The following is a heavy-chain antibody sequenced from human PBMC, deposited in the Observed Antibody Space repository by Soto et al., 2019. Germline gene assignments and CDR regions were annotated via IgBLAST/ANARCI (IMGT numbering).Heavy chain of an antibody. V-gene: IGHV4-30-4*01. D-gene: IGHD3-16*01. Sequence: QVQLQESGPGLVKPSQTLSLTCTVSGGSISSGDYYWSWIRQPPGKGLEWIGYIYYSGSTYYNPSLKSRVTISVYTSKNQFSLKLSSVTAADTAVYYCARDKEGEEGTRTIGWFDPWGQGTLVTVSS. J-gene: IGHJ5*02. CDR3: ARDKEGEEGTRTIGWFDP. CDR1: GGSISSGDYY. CDR2: IYYSGST.